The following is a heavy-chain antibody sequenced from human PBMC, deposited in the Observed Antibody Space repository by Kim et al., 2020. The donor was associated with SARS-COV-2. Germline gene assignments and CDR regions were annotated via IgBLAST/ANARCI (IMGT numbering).Heavy chain of an antibody. CDR3: ARVRYSGSYYYYGMDV. CDR2: ISSSGSTI. D-gene: IGHD1-26*01. Sequence: GGSLRLSCAASGFTFSSYEMNWVRQAPGKGLEWVSYISSSGSTIYYADSVKGRFTISRDNAKNSLYLQMNSLRAEDTAVYYCARVRYSGSYYYYGMDVWGQGTTVTVSS. CDR1: GFTFSSYE. V-gene: IGHV3-48*03. J-gene: IGHJ6*02.